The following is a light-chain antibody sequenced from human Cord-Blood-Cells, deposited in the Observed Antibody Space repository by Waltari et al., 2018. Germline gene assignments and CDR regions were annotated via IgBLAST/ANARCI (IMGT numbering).Light chain of an antibody. V-gene: IGLV2-14*01. CDR1: SSDDCGYNY. J-gene: IGLJ2*01. CDR3: SSYTSSSTLVV. Sequence: HSALTQPASVSVSPGQSLTISCTGTSSDDCGYNYVSWYQQHPGNAPKLMIYDVSNRPSGVSNRFSGSKSGNTASLTISGLQAEDEADYYCSSYTSSSTLVVFGGGTKLTVL. CDR2: DVS.